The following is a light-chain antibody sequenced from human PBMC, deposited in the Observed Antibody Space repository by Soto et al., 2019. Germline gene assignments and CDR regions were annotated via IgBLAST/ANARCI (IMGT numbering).Light chain of an antibody. Sequence: QPVLKQPPSVSGAPGQRVTISCTGSSSSVGTAYDVNWYQHLPGTAPKLLIYGSTHRPSGVPDRFSGSKSGTSASLAITGLQAEDAADYYCQSYDSSLSGSVVFGGGTKLTVL. V-gene: IGLV1-40*01. CDR1: SSSVGTAYD. J-gene: IGLJ2*01. CDR3: QSYDSSLSGSVV. CDR2: GST.